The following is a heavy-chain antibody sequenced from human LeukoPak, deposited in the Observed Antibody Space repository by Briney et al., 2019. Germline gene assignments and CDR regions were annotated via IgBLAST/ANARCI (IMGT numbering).Heavy chain of an antibody. D-gene: IGHD5-18*01. CDR3: ARYSYGLYYFDS. J-gene: IGHJ4*02. CDR2: ISDYNGIT. V-gene: IGHV1-18*01. Sequence: GASVKVSCKASGYTFTNYGISWVRQAPGQGLDWMGWISDYNGITNYAQTFQGRVTMTTDTSTSTAYMELRRLRSDDTGVYYCARYSYGLYYFDSWGQGTLVTVSS. CDR1: GYTFTNYG.